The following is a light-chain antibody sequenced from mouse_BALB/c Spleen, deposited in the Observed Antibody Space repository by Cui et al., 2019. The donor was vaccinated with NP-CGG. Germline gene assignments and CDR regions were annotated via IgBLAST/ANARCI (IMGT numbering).Light chain of an antibody. J-gene: IGLJ1*01. CDR3: ALWYSNHWV. CDR1: TGAVTTSNY. V-gene: IGLV1*01. Sequence: QVDVKQESALTTAPGETVTLTCRSSTGAVTTSNYANWVQEKPDHLFPGLIGGTNNRAPGVPARFSGSLIGDKAALTITGAQTEDEAIYFCALWYSNHWVFGGGTKLTVL. CDR2: GTN.